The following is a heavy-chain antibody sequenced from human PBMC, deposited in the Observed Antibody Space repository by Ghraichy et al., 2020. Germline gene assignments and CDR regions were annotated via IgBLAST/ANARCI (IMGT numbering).Heavy chain of an antibody. Sequence: SETLSLTCTVSGGSISSYYWSWIRQPPGKGLEYIGYIYYSGSTNYNPSLKSRVTISLDRSKNQFSLRLSSVTAADTAVYYCARDSYDSSGYYVYWGQGTLVTVSS. CDR2: IYYSGST. V-gene: IGHV4-59*01. CDR3: ARDSYDSSGYYVY. CDR1: GGSISSYY. J-gene: IGHJ4*02. D-gene: IGHD3-22*01.